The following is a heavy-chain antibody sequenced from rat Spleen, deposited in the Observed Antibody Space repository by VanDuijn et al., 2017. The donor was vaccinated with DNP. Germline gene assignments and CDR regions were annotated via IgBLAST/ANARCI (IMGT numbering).Heavy chain of an antibody. CDR2: ITGSGGGI. Sequence: EVQLVESGGGLVQPGRSLKLSCAASGFNFNDYWMAWIRQVPGKGLEWLGAITGSGGGIYYSGSVKGRFTISRDNAKNTLYLQMNSLRSEDTATYYCTRGAGSPYWSFDFWGPGTVVTVSS. J-gene: IGHJ1*01. CDR1: GFNFNDYW. D-gene: IGHD5-1*01. CDR3: TRGAGSPYWSFDF. V-gene: IGHV5-31*01.